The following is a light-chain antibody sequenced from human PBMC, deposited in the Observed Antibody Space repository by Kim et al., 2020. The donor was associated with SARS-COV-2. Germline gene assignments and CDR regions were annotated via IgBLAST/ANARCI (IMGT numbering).Light chain of an antibody. CDR1: GQNVGNEG. V-gene: IGLV10-54*01. Sequence: QTATLTGTGNGQNVGNEGAAWLQQHQGHPPKLLSYRDDNRPSGISERLSASRSGNTASLPITGLQPEDEADYYCSAWDSSLSAWVFGGGTQLTVL. CDR3: SAWDSSLSAWV. CDR2: RDD. J-gene: IGLJ3*02.